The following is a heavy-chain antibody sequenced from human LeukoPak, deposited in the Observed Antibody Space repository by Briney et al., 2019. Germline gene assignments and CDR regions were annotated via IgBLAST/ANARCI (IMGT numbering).Heavy chain of an antibody. V-gene: IGHV4-34*01. CDR2: INHSGST. CDR1: GGSFSGYY. Sequence: SETLSLTCAVYGGSFSGYYWSRIRQPPGKGLEWIGEINHSGSTNYNPSLKSRVTISVDTSKNQFSLKLSSVTAADTAVYYCARLGSYYYDSSGPRDYWGQGTLVTVSS. D-gene: IGHD3-22*01. J-gene: IGHJ4*02. CDR3: ARLGSYYYDSSGPRDY.